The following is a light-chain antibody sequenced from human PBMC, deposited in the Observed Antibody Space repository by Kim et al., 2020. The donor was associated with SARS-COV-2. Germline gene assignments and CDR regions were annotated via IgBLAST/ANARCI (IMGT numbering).Light chain of an antibody. Sequence: SPGERAPLSCRARQSVSSYLAWDQQKPGQAPRLLIYDASNRATGIPARFSGSGSGTDFTLTISSLEPEDFAVYYCQQRSNWPPWTFGQGTKVEIK. J-gene: IGKJ1*01. V-gene: IGKV3-11*01. CDR3: QQRSNWPPWT. CDR1: QSVSSY. CDR2: DAS.